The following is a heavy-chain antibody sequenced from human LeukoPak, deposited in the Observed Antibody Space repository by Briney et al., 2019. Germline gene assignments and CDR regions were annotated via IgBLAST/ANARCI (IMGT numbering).Heavy chain of an antibody. Sequence: PGGSLRLSCVASGFNFNTYTMNWVRQAPGKGLEWVSSIGSSGLPIFYADSVKGRFTISRDNSKNTLYLQMNSLRAEDTAVYYCAREAELFGELYDAFDIWGQGTMVTVSS. D-gene: IGHD3-10*02. J-gene: IGHJ3*02. CDR3: AREAELFGELYDAFDI. V-gene: IGHV3-21*01. CDR1: GFNFNTYT. CDR2: IGSSGLPI.